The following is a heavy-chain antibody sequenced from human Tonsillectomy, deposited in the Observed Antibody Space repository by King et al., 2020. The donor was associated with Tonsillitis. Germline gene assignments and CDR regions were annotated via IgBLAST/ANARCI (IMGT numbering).Heavy chain of an antibody. CDR3: ARSLHATVTTYFDY. D-gene: IGHD4-17*01. J-gene: IGHJ4*02. CDR1: GGSFSGYY. V-gene: IGHV4-34*01. CDR2: INHSGST. Sequence: VQLQQWGAGLLKPSETLSLTCAVYGGSFSGYYWSWIRQPPGKGLEWIGEINHSGSTNYNPSLKSRVTISVDTSKNQFSLKLSSVTAADTAVYYCARSLHATVTTYFDYWGQGTLVTVSS.